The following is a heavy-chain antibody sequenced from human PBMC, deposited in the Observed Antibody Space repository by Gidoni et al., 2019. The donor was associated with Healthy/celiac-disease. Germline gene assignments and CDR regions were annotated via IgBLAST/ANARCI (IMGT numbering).Heavy chain of an antibody. CDR1: GFTFSRYA. J-gene: IGHJ4*02. Sequence: QVQLVEPGGGVVQPGRSLRLSCAASGFTFSRYAMHWVRQAPGKGLELVAVISYDGSNKYYADSVKGRFTISRDNSKNTLYLQMNSLRAEDTAVYYCARDEIQGLLWFGEPAFDYWGQGTLVTVSS. D-gene: IGHD3-10*01. CDR3: ARDEIQGLLWFGEPAFDY. V-gene: IGHV3-30-3*01. CDR2: ISYDGSNK.